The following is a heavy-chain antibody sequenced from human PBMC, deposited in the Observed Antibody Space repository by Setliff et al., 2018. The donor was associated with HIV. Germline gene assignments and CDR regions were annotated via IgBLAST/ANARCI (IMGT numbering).Heavy chain of an antibody. V-gene: IGHV4-59*08. CDR3: ARVNGYYDFWSGPAGYFQP. CDR2: IYYSGST. J-gene: IGHJ1*01. Sequence: SETLSLTCAVYGGSFSGYYWSWIRQPPGKGLEWIGYIYYSGSTNYNPSLKSRVTISVDTSKNQFSLKLSSVTAADTAVYYCARVNGYYDFWSGPAGYFQPWGQGTLVTVSS. D-gene: IGHD3-3*01. CDR1: GGSFSGYY.